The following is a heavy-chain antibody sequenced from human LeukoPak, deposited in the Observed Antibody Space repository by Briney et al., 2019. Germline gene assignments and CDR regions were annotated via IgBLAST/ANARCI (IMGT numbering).Heavy chain of an antibody. J-gene: IGHJ3*01. V-gene: IGHV3-74*01. Sequence: GGSLRLSCAASGFTFSNCAMSWVRQAPGKGLVWVSRINGDGSSTTYAYSVKGRFTISRDNAKNTLYLQMNSLRAEDTSVYHCTRGDPAMFTGDWGQGTMVTVSS. CDR1: GFTFSNCA. D-gene: IGHD5-18*01. CDR2: INGDGSST. CDR3: TRGDPAMFTGD.